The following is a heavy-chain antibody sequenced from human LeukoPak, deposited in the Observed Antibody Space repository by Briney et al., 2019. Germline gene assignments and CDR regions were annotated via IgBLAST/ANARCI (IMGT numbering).Heavy chain of an antibody. V-gene: IGHV5-51*01. D-gene: IGHD2-21*02. CDR3: ARLGGLVVVTATTLDY. CDR2: IYPGDSDT. Sequence: PGESLKISCKGSGYSFTSYWIGWVRQMPGKGLEWMGIIYPGDSDTRYSPSFQGQVTISADKSISTAYPQWSSLKASDTAMYYCARLGGLVVVTATTLDYWGQGTLVTVSS. CDR1: GYSFTSYW. J-gene: IGHJ4*02.